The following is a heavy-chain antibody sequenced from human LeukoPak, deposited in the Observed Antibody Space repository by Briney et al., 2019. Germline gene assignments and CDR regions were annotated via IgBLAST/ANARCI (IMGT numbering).Heavy chain of an antibody. D-gene: IGHD3-10*01. CDR1: GGSISSYY. V-gene: IGHV4-59*01. CDR3: ARAPLGSGSYLFFDY. CDR2: IYYSGST. J-gene: IGHJ4*02. Sequence: SETLSLTCTASGGSISSYYWSWIRQPPGKGLEGIGYIYYSGSTNYNPSLKSRVTISVDTSKNQFSLKLSSVTAADTAVYYCARAPLGSGSYLFFDYWGQGTLVTVSS.